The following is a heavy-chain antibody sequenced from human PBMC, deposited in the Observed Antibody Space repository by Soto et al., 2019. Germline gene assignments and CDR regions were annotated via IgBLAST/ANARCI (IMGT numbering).Heavy chain of an antibody. Sequence: PSETLSLTYTVSGGSISSSSYYWGWIRQPPGKGLEWIGSIYYSGSTYYNPSLKSRVTISVDTSKNQFSLKLSSVTAADTAVYYCARPADRADIVVVPAAMGGSWFDPWGQGTLVTVSS. CDR1: GGSISSSSYY. J-gene: IGHJ5*02. CDR3: ARPADRADIVVVPAAMGGSWFDP. V-gene: IGHV4-39*01. D-gene: IGHD2-2*01. CDR2: IYYSGST.